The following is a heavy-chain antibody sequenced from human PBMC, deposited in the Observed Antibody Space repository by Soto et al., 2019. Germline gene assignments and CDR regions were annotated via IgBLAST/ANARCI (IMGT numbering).Heavy chain of an antibody. D-gene: IGHD3-3*02. CDR3: ARDKARQQLGGNYYYIMDV. Sequence: QVQLVQSGAEVRKPGSSVKLSCKASGGTFSSSAFSWVRQAPGQGLEWMGGIMPIFRTPDYAQKFQGRVTITADESTSTAYMELSSLRSEDTAIYFCARDKARQQLGGNYYYIMDVWGQGTTVTVSS. V-gene: IGHV1-69*12. CDR1: GGTFSSSA. CDR2: IMPIFRTP. J-gene: IGHJ6*02.